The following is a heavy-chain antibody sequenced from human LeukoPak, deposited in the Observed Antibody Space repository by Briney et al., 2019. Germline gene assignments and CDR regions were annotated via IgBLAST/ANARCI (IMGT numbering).Heavy chain of an antibody. V-gene: IGHV3-23*01. Sequence: GGSLRLSCAPSVFTFSSYAMSWVRQAPGKGREWVSAIIGSGGSTYYEDSVKGRFTISRDNSKNTLYLQMNSLRAEDTAVYYCAKRYYYDSSGYYYGYWGQGTLVTVSS. J-gene: IGHJ4*02. D-gene: IGHD3-22*01. CDR2: IIGSGGST. CDR1: VFTFSSYA. CDR3: AKRYYYDSSGYYYGY.